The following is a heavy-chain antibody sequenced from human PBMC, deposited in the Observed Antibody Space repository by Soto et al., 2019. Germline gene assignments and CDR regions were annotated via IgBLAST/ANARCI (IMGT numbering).Heavy chain of an antibody. J-gene: IGHJ4*02. Sequence: QVQLVQSGAEVKKPGSSVKVSCKASGGTFSSYTISWVRQAPGQGLEWMGRIIPILGIANYAQKFQGRVTITADKSTSTAYMELSSLRSEDTAVYYCAREVTGTANRPDYWGQGTLVTVSS. V-gene: IGHV1-69*08. CDR2: IIPILGIA. CDR3: AREVTGTANRPDY. D-gene: IGHD1-20*01. CDR1: GGTFSSYT.